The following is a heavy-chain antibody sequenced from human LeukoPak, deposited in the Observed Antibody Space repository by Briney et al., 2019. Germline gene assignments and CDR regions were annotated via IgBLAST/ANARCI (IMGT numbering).Heavy chain of an antibody. CDR2: ISSSSSYI. CDR3: ARVSAQTLGGSHYVVDY. CDR1: GFTFSSYS. D-gene: IGHD1-26*01. Sequence: GGSLRLSCAASGFTFSSYSMNWVRQAPGKGLEWVSSISSSSSYIYYADSVKGRFTISRDNAKNSLYLQMNSLRAEDTAVYYCARVSAQTLGGSHYVVDYWGQGTLVTVSS. J-gene: IGHJ4*02. V-gene: IGHV3-21*01.